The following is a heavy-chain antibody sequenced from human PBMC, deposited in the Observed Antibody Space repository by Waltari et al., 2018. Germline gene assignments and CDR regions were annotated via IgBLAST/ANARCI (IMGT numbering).Heavy chain of an antibody. CDR2: IIPIFGTA. J-gene: IGHJ4*02. Sequence: QVQLVQSGAEVKKPGSSVKVSCQASGGTFSSYAISWVRQAPGQGLEWMGGIIPIFGTANYAQKFQGRVTITADESTSTAYMELSSLRSEDTAVYYCAREDSSGWPRTFDYWGQGTLVTVSS. V-gene: IGHV1-69*12. CDR1: GGTFSSYA. D-gene: IGHD6-19*01. CDR3: AREDSSGWPRTFDY.